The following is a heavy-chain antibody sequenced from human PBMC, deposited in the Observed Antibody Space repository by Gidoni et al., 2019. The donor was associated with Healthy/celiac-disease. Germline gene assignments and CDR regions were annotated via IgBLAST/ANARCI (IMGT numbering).Heavy chain of an antibody. J-gene: IGHJ4*02. CDR2: ISSSGSTI. Sequence: QVQLEEAGGGLVKRGGARRLSGAAAGLHCSDYYMSWSRQAPGKGLEWVSYISSSGSTIYYADSVKGRFTISMDNAKTSLSLHMNSLRAEDTAVYYCARTACSGGSCYYFDYWGQGTLVTVSS. CDR3: ARTACSGGSCYYFDY. D-gene: IGHD2-15*01. V-gene: IGHV3-11*01. CDR1: GLHCSDYY.